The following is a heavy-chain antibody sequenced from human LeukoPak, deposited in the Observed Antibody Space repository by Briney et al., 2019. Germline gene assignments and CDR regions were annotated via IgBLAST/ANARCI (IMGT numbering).Heavy chain of an antibody. CDR1: GFTFSSYS. Sequence: GGSLRLSCAASGFTFSSYSMNWVRQAPGKGLEWVSSISSSSSYIYYADSVKGRFTISRDNAKNSLYLQMNSLRAEDTAVYYCARAWEGGGDAFDIWGQGTMVTVSS. J-gene: IGHJ3*02. V-gene: IGHV3-21*01. CDR2: ISSSSSYI. D-gene: IGHD1-26*01. CDR3: ARAWEGGGDAFDI.